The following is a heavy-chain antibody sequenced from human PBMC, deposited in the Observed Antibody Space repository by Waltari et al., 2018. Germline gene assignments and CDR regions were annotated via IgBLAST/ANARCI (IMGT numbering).Heavy chain of an antibody. D-gene: IGHD5-12*01. CDR1: FW. CDR3: ARQGDGYKADY. Sequence: FWITWVRQMPGKGLEWMGRIDPVNSDSDYSPSFQGHVTLSADKSISTAFLQWSSLKASDSAIYYCARQGDGYKADYWGQGTLVTVSS. V-gene: IGHV5-10-1*01. CDR2: IDPVNSDS. J-gene: IGHJ4*02.